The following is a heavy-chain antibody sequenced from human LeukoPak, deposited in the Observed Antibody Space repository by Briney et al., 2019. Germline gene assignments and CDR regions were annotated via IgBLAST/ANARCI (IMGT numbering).Heavy chain of an antibody. D-gene: IGHD2-2*01. Sequence: NPSETLSLTCTVSGGSISRYYWSWLRQPPGKGLEWIGYIYYSGSTNYNPSLKSRVTISVDTSKNQFSLKLSSVTAADTAVYYCARAYYCSSTSCPYYFDYWGQGTLVTVSS. CDR2: IYYSGST. CDR1: GGSISRYY. V-gene: IGHV4-59*01. J-gene: IGHJ4*02. CDR3: ARAYYCSSTSCPYYFDY.